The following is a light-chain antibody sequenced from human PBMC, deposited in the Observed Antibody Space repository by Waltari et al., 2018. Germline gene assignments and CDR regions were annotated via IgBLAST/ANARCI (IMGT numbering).Light chain of an antibody. CDR3: LQHNTYPYS. J-gene: IGKJ2*03. CDR2: AAT. Sequence: DIQMTQSPSSLSASVGDTVTITCRASQGISSYLNWFQQKPGKAPKLLIYAATTLQSGVPSRFSGSGSGTEFTLTISSLQPEDFATYFCLQHNTYPYSFVQGTKVEIK. V-gene: IGKV1-17*01. CDR1: QGISSY.